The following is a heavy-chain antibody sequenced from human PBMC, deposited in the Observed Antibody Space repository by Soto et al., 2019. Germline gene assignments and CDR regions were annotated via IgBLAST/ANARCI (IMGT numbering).Heavy chain of an antibody. CDR3: AHIVFEYVSSPPAYFYSVVDV. CDR2: FYWNDDK. Sequence: QITLKESGPTLVKPTQTLTLTCTFSGLSLSTNGVGVGWIRQPPGKSLEWIALFYWNDDKRYSTSLKSWLTITHDPSKTQVVLTLTNMEPVDTATYYCAHIVFEYVSSPPAYFYSVVDVWGQGTTVTVSS. D-gene: IGHD6-6*01. CDR1: GLSLSTNGVG. J-gene: IGHJ6*02. V-gene: IGHV2-5*01.